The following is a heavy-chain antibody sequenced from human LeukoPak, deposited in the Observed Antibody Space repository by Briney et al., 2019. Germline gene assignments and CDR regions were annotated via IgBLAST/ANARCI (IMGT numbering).Heavy chain of an antibody. J-gene: IGHJ4*02. CDR2: IIPIFGTA. V-gene: IGHV1-69*13. CDR1: GGTFSSYA. Sequence: GASVKVSRKASGGTFSSYAISWVRQAPGQGLEWMGGIIPIFGTANYAQKFQGRVTITADESTSTAYMELSSLRSEDTAVYYYASQRSPYDSSGYLIDYCGQGTLVTVSS. D-gene: IGHD3-22*01. CDR3: ASQRSPYDSSGYLIDY.